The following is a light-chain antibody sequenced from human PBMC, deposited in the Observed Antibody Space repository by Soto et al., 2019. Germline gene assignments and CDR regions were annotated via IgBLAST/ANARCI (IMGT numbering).Light chain of an antibody. J-gene: IGKJ2*01. CDR3: QQYGSSPYT. V-gene: IGKV3-20*01. Sequence: EIVLTQSPGTLSLSPGERATLSCRASQSVSSTYLSWYQQKPGQAPRLLIYAASSRETGIPDTFSGSGSGTDFTLTISRLEPEDFAVYYCQQYGSSPYTFGQGTKLEIK. CDR2: AAS. CDR1: QSVSSTY.